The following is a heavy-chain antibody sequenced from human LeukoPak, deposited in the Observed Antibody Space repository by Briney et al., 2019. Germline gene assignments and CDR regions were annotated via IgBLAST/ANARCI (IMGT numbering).Heavy chain of an antibody. CDR1: GFTFSSNG. D-gene: IGHD3-10*01. V-gene: IGHV3-23*01. J-gene: IGHJ4*02. CDR2: ISGSGGST. CDR3: AKDPVMVRGVADY. Sequence: GGSLRLSCAASGFTFSSNGMSWVRQAPGKGLEWVSAISGSGGSTYYAASVKGRFTISRDNSKTTLYLQMNSLRAEDTAVYYCAKDPVMVRGVADYWGQGTLVTVSS.